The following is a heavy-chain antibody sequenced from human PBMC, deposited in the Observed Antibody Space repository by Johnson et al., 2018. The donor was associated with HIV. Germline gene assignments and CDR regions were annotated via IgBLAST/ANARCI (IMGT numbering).Heavy chain of an antibody. Sequence: QLVESGGGVVRPGGSLRLSCAASGFTFDDHDMNWVRQVPGKGREWVSGINWNGGSNGYADSVKGRFTISRDNAKNSLYLQMNSLRDEDTALYYCARAVRVGATTNSAFDFWGQGTMVTVSS. V-gene: IGHV3-20*04. CDR2: INWNGGSN. D-gene: IGHD1-26*01. J-gene: IGHJ3*01. CDR3: ARAVRVGATTNSAFDF. CDR1: GFTFDDHD.